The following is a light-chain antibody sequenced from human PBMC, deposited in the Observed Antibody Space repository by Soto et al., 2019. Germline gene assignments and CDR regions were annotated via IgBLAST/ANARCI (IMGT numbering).Light chain of an antibody. CDR2: DAS. Sequence: EIVLTQSPATLSLSLGERATLSCRASQSVSSYLAWFQQKPGQAPSLLIYDASNRATGVPARFSGSGSGTDFTLTISSLEPEDFAVYYCQQRSSWPGTFGQGTRLEIK. CDR3: QQRSSWPGT. J-gene: IGKJ5*01. V-gene: IGKV3-11*01. CDR1: QSVSSY.